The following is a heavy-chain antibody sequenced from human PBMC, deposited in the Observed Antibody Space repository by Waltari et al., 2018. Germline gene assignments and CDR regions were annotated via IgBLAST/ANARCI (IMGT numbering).Heavy chain of an antibody. V-gene: IGHV3-30*02. CDR3: AKDGDYSLPGYDAFDV. CDR1: GLTFRNYG. J-gene: IGHJ3*01. D-gene: IGHD2-21*01. Sequence: HLVESGGGVVQPGGSLRLSCLASGLTFRNYGMHWVRQIPGKGLDVVAFIRYDGYTIYDADSVKGRFTISRDNSNNILYLQMNSLRPEDTAVYFCAKDGDYSLPGYDAFDVWGQGTLVTVSS. CDR2: IRYDGYTI.